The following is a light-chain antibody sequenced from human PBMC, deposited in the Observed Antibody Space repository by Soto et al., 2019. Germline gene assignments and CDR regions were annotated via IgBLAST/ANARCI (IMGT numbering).Light chain of an antibody. CDR3: QQYNIWPPYT. Sequence: ETVMTQSPATLSVSPGERATLSCRASQTIANNLAWYQQRPGQAPRLLIYGASTRATGIPARFSGSGSGTEFTLTISSLQSEDFAIYYCQQYNIWPPYTFGQGTKLEIK. V-gene: IGKV3-15*01. J-gene: IGKJ2*01. CDR2: GAS. CDR1: QTIANN.